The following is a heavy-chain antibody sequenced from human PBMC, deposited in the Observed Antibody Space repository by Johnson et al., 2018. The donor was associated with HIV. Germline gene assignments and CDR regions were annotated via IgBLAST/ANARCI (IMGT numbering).Heavy chain of an antibody. CDR2: KTGSGTVV. CDR1: GFTFSNAW. CDR3: ARGGSDVFDI. J-gene: IGHJ3*02. Sequence: QVQLVESGGGLVKPGGSLRLSCVASGFTFSNAWMSWVRQAPGKGLEWVGSIKSKTGSGTVVYYADSGKGRFTISRDNAKNSLYLQMNSLRADDTAVYYCARGGSDVFDIWGRGTMVTVSS. V-gene: IGHV3-11*04. D-gene: IGHD3-16*01.